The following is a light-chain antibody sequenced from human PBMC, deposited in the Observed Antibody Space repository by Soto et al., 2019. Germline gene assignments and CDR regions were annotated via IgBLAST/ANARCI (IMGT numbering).Light chain of an antibody. CDR2: GAS. CDR1: QSVSSN. Sequence: EIVMTQSPATLSVSPGERATLSCRASQSVSSNLAWYQQKPGQAPRLLIYGASTRATGIPARFSGSGSGTEFTLTISRLQPDDSAIYFCQQYNTYPWTSGQGTKVEIK. V-gene: IGKV3-15*01. J-gene: IGKJ1*01. CDR3: QQYNTYPWT.